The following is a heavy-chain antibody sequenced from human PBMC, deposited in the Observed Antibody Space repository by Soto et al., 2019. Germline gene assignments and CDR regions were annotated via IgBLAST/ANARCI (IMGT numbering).Heavy chain of an antibody. CDR3: ARVSYDFWSGYYSGYGMDV. Sequence: EVQLVESGGGLVQPGGSLRLSCAASGFTFSSYWMSWVRQAPGKGLEWVANIKQDGSEKYYVDSVKGRFTISRDNAKNSLYLQMNSLRAEDTAVYYCARVSYDFWSGYYSGYGMDVWGQGTTVTVSS. V-gene: IGHV3-7*03. J-gene: IGHJ6*02. D-gene: IGHD3-3*01. CDR2: IKQDGSEK. CDR1: GFTFSSYW.